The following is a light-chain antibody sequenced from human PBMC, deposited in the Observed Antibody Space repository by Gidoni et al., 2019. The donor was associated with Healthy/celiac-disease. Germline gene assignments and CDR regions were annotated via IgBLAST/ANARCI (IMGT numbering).Light chain of an antibody. CDR2: AAA. J-gene: IGKJ1*01. Sequence: IQRPQSPSSLSASAGDRVTITGRASQGIRTDLGWYQQKPGKAPKLLIYAAASVQSGVPSGFFGSGSGADVFLTISSLQPEDYATYYCLQEYNYPRTFGQGTKVEIK. V-gene: IGKV1-6*01. CDR3: LQEYNYPRT. CDR1: QGIRTD.